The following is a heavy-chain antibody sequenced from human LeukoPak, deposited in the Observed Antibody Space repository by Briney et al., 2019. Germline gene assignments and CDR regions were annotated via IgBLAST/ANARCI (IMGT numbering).Heavy chain of an antibody. CDR2: ISYDGSNK. Sequence: PGRSLRLSCAASGFTFSSYAMHWVRQAPGKGLEWVAVISYDGSNKYYADSVKGRFTISRDNSKNTLYLQMNSLRAEDTAVYYCARDLVVPAGEWFDPWGQVTLVTVSS. V-gene: IGHV3-30-3*01. CDR1: GFTFSSYA. CDR3: ARDLVVPAGEWFDP. D-gene: IGHD2-2*01. J-gene: IGHJ5*02.